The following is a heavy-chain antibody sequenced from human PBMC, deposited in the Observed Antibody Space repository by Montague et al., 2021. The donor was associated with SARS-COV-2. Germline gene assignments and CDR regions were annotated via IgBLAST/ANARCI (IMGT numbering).Heavy chain of an antibody. J-gene: IGHJ4*02. CDR2: NT. CDR3: ARGLCVGRGSHFEY. V-gene: IGHV4-34*01. Sequence: NTNSTPSLKSRVTISVDTSNTQFSLKLSSVTASDTAVYYCARGLCVGRGSHFEYWGQVTLGNVSS. D-gene: IGHD6-25*01.